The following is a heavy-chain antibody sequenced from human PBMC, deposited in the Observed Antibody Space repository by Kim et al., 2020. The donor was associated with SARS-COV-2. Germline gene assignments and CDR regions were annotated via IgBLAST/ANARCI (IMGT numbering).Heavy chain of an antibody. D-gene: IGHD2-15*01. V-gene: IGHV3-21*01. Sequence: GGSLRLSCAASGFTFSSYSMNWVRQAPGKGLEWVSSISSSSSYIYYADSVKGRFTISRDNAKNSLYLQMNSLRAEDTAVYYCARRNCSGGSCLYYFDYWGQGTLVTVSS. CDR3: ARRNCSGGSCLYYFDY. CDR1: GFTFSSYS. CDR2: ISSSSSYI. J-gene: IGHJ4*02.